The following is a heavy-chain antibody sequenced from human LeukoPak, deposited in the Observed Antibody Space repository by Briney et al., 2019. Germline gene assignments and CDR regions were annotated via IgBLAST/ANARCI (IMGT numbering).Heavy chain of an antibody. CDR2: FDPEHGET. D-gene: IGHD3-16*01. CDR3: ATARGGGVGYYFDY. CDR1: GYTLTELS. Sequence: ASVKVSCKVSGYTLTELSMHWVRQAPGKGLEWMGGFDPEHGETTYAQKFQGRVTMTEDTSTDTAYMELSSLRAEDTAVYYCATARGGGVGYYFDYWGQGTLVTVSS. J-gene: IGHJ4*02. V-gene: IGHV1-24*01.